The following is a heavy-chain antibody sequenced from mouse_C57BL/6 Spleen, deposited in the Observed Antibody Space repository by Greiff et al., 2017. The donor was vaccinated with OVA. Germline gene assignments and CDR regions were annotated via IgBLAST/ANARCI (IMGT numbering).Heavy chain of an antibody. CDR1: GYTFTDYY. V-gene: IGHV1-76*01. D-gene: IGHD1-1*02. CDR2: LYPGSGNT. Sequence: QVQLQQSGAQLVRPGASVKLSCKASGYTFTDYYINWVKQRPGQGLELLARLYPGSGNTYYNEKFKGKATLTAEKSSSTAYMQLSSLTSEDSAVYFCARLYGGYAMDYWGQGTSVTVSS. CDR3: ARLYGGYAMDY. J-gene: IGHJ4*01.